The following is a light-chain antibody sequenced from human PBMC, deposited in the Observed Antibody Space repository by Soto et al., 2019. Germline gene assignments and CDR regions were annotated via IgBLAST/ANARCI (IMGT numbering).Light chain of an antibody. J-gene: IGLJ2*01. CDR2: DVS. CDR3: SSYTSSNTVL. V-gene: IGLV2-14*01. CDR1: SSDVGRYNY. Sequence: QSVLTQPASVSESPGQSITISCTGTSSDVGRYNYVSWFQQHPGKAPKLIIYDVSNRPSGVSDRFSGSKSGNTASLTISGLQAEDEADYYCSSYTSSNTVLFGGGTKLTVL.